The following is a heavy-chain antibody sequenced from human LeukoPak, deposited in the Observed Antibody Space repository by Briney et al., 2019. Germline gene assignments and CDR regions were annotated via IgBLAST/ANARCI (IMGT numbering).Heavy chain of an antibody. D-gene: IGHD4-17*01. V-gene: IGHV3-23*01. CDR1: GFTFSSYA. J-gene: IGHJ4*02. Sequence: GGSLRLSCAASGFTFSSYAMSWVRQAPAKGLEWVSAISGSGGSTYYADSVKGRFTISRDNSKNTLYLQMNSLRAEDTAVYYCAKDLLDYGDYVSNYWGQGTLVTVSS. CDR3: AKDLLDYGDYVSNY. CDR2: ISGSGGST.